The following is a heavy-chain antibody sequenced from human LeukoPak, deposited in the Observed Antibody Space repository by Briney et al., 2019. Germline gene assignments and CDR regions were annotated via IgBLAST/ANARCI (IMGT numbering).Heavy chain of an antibody. D-gene: IGHD5-18*01. CDR3: AREGYSSTGYYYYMDV. J-gene: IGHJ6*03. Sequence: GGSLRLSCAASGFTFSGSAMHWVRQAPGKGLEYVSAISSNGGSTYYANSVKGRFTISRDNSKNTLYLQMGSLRAEDMAVYYCAREGYSSTGYYYYMDVWGKGTTVTVSS. CDR2: ISSNGGST. CDR1: GFTFSGSA. V-gene: IGHV3-64*01.